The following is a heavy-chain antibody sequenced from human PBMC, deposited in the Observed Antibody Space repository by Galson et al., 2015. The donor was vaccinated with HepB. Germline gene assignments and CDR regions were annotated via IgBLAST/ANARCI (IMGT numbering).Heavy chain of an antibody. CDR1: GGTFSSYA. Sequence: SVKVSCKASGGTFSSYAISWVRQAPGQGLEWMGGIIPIFGTANYAQKFQGRVTITADESTSTAYMELSSLRSEDTAVYYCARGLGSPGDQHYYYGMDVWGQGTTVTVSS. CDR3: ARGLGSPGDQHYYYGMDV. D-gene: IGHD7-27*01. J-gene: IGHJ6*02. CDR2: IIPIFGTA. V-gene: IGHV1-69*13.